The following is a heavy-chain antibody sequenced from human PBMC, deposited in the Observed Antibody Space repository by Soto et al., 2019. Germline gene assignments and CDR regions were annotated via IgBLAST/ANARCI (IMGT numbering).Heavy chain of an antibody. J-gene: IGHJ6*03. Sequence: GGSLRLSCAASGFTFSSYGMHWVRQAPGKGLEWVAVISYDGSNKYYADSVKGRFTISRDNSKNTLYLQMNSLRAEDTAVYYCAKMDGVNWTYYYYYYMDVWGKGTTVTVSS. D-gene: IGHD1-20*01. CDR2: ISYDGSNK. CDR1: GFTFSSYG. V-gene: IGHV3-30*18. CDR3: AKMDGVNWTYYYYYYMDV.